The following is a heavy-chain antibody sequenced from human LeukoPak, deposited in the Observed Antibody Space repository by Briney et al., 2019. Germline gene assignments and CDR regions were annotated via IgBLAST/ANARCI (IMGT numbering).Heavy chain of an antibody. V-gene: IGHV4-34*01. Sequence: SETLSLTCAVYGGSFSGYYWSWIRQPPGKGLEWIVEINHSGSTNYNPSLKSRVTISVDTSKNQFSLKLSSVTAADTAVYYCARERGYSGYDNKIDYWGQGTLVTVSS. CDR2: INHSGST. J-gene: IGHJ4*02. CDR1: GGSFSGYY. CDR3: ARERGYSGYDNKIDY. D-gene: IGHD5-12*01.